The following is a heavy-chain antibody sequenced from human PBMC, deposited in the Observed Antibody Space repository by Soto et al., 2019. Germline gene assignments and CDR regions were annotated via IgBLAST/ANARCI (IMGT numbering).Heavy chain of an antibody. V-gene: IGHV4-4*02. Sequence: QVQLQESGPGLVRPSGTVSLTCAVSGLSISSGDWWSWVRQPPGKGLEWIGEIHHGGCANYIPSLKSRVTLSVVPSKDLFSLTVISVTAADTAFYYCARDQGSHPGDWGQGTLVSVSS. J-gene: IGHJ4*02. D-gene: IGHD6-13*01. CDR1: GLSISSGDW. CDR3: ARDQGSHPGD. CDR2: IHHGGCA.